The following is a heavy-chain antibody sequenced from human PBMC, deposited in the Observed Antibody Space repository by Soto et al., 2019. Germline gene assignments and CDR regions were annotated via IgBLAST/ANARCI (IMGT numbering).Heavy chain of an antibody. D-gene: IGHD6-19*01. CDR2: IYYSGST. V-gene: IGHV4-39*01. CDR1: GGSISSSSYY. J-gene: IGHJ4*02. Sequence: QLQLQESGPGLVKPSETLSLTCTVSGGSISSSSYYWGWIRQPPGKGLEWIGSIYYSGSTYYNPSLQSRVTISVDTSKNQFSLKLSSVTAADTAVYSCARIAVALMFDYWGQGTLVTVSS. CDR3: ARIAVALMFDY.